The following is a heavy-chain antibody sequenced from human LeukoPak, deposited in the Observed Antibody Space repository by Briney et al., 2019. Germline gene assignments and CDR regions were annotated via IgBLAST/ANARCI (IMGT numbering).Heavy chain of an antibody. Sequence: SVKVSCKASGGTFSSYAISWVQQAPGQGLEWMGGIIPIFGTANYAQKFQGRVTITTDESTSTAYMELSSLRSEDTAVYYCARDAGYGSGTYYFDYWGQGTLVTVSS. V-gene: IGHV1-69*05. D-gene: IGHD3-10*01. CDR1: GGTFSSYA. J-gene: IGHJ4*02. CDR2: IIPIFGTA. CDR3: ARDAGYGSGTYYFDY.